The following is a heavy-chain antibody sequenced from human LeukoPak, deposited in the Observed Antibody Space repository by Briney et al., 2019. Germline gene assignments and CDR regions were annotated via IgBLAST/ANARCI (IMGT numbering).Heavy chain of an antibody. CDR2: IDYSENT. CDR3: ARRLRITMIRGENYYGMDL. J-gene: IGHJ6*02. Sequence: PSETLSLTCTVSGGSISSYYWGWIRQPPGKGLEWIGTIDYSENTYYNPSLKSRVTISVDTSKNQFSLRLSSVTAADTAVYYCARRLRITMIRGENYYGMDLWGQGTTVTVSS. D-gene: IGHD3-10*01. V-gene: IGHV4-39*01. CDR1: GGSISSYY.